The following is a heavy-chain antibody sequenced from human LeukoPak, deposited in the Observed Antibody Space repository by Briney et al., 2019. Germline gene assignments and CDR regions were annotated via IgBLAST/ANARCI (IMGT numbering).Heavy chain of an antibody. CDR2: TYYRSKWYN. Sequence: SQTLSLTCAISGDSVSSNSAAWNWIRQSPSRGLEWLGRTYYRSKWYNDYAVSVKSRITINPDTSKNQFSLQLNSETPEDTAVYYCARVLIGGSGHDYYYYYGMDVWGQGTTVTVSS. V-gene: IGHV6-1*01. J-gene: IGHJ6*02. CDR1: GDSVSSNSAA. D-gene: IGHD6-19*01. CDR3: ARVLIGGSGHDYYYYYGMDV.